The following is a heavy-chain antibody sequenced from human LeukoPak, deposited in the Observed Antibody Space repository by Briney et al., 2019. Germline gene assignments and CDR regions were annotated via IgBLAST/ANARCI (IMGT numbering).Heavy chain of an antibody. V-gene: IGHV3-23*01. Sequence: PGGSLRLSCAASGFTFSNSAMNWVRQAPGKGLEWVSGISNSGDRTYYADSVKGRFTISRDNSKNTLYLQMNSLRAEDTAVYYCAKDSRSWAINWFDSWGQGTLVTVSS. J-gene: IGHJ5*01. CDR1: GFTFSNSA. CDR3: AKDSRSWAINWFDS. D-gene: IGHD6-13*01. CDR2: ISNSGDRT.